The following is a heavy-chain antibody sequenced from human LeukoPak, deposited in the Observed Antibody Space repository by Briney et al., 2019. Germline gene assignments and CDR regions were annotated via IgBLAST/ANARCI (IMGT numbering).Heavy chain of an antibody. CDR3: ARVKEETYGLGRDGMDV. J-gene: IGHJ6*02. V-gene: IGHV4-34*01. CDR1: GGSFSGYY. D-gene: IGHD3-10*01. CDR2: INHSGST. Sequence: NPSETLSLTCAVYGGSFSGYYWSWIRQPPGKGLEWIGEINHSGSTNYNPSLKSRVTISVDTSKNQFSLKLSSVTAADTAVYYCARVKEETYGLGRDGMDVWGQGTTVTVSS.